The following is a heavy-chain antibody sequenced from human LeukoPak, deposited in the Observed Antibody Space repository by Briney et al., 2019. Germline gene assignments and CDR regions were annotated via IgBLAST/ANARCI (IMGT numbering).Heavy chain of an antibody. CDR3: ARDSIGYDILTGYYTQGYFDL. CDR2: MNPNSGNT. J-gene: IGHJ2*01. Sequence: ASVKVSCKASGYTFTSYDINWVRQATGQGLEWMGWMNPNSGNTGYAQKLQGRVTMTTDTSTSTAYMELRSLRSDDTAVYYCARDSIGYDILTGYYTQGYFDLWGRGTLVTVSS. V-gene: IGHV1-8*01. CDR1: GYTFTSYD. D-gene: IGHD3-9*01.